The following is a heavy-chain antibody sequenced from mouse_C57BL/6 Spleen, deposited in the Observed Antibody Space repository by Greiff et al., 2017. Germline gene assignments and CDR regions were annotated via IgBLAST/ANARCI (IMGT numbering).Heavy chain of an antibody. CDR1: GYAFSSYW. CDR2: IYPGDGDT. Sequence: VQLQQSGAELVKPGASVKISCKASGYAFSSYWMNWVKQRPGKGLEWIGQIYPGDGDTNYNGKFKGKATLTADKSSSTAYMQLSSVTSEDSAVYFCARDYYGSSLYAMDYWGQGTSVTVSS. D-gene: IGHD1-1*01. CDR3: ARDYYGSSLYAMDY. J-gene: IGHJ4*01. V-gene: IGHV1-80*01.